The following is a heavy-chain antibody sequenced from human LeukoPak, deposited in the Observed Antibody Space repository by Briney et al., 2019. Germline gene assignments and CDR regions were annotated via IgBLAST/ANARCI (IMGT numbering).Heavy chain of an antibody. D-gene: IGHD3-16*02. J-gene: IGHJ4*02. V-gene: IGHV3-20*04. CDR3: TRDRSYRPED. Sequence: GGSLRLSCAASGFTFDDYGMSWVRQAPGKGLEWVSGINWNGGSTGYADSVKGRFTISRDNAKNTLYLQMTNLRAEDTAVYYCTRDRSYRPEDWGQGTLVTVSS. CDR2: INWNGGST. CDR1: GFTFDDYG.